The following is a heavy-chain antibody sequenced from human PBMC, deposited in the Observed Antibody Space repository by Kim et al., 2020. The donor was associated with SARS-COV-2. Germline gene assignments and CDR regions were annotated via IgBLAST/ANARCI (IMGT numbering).Heavy chain of an antibody. J-gene: IGHJ4*02. CDR2: INPSGGST. CDR1: GYTFTSYY. CDR3: ARAMVRGVIVYYFDY. V-gene: IGHV1-46*01. Sequence: ASVKVSCKASGYTFTSYYMHWVRQAPGQGLEWMGIINPSGGSTSYAQKFQGRVTMTRDTSTSTVYMELSSLRSEDTAVYYCARAMVRGVIVYYFDYWGQGTLFTVSS. D-gene: IGHD3-10*01.